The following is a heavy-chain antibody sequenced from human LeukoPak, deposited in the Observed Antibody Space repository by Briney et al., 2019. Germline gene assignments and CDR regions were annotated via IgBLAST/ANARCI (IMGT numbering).Heavy chain of an antibody. CDR3: AKFWVVGDSSWFDP. V-gene: IGHV3-23*01. CDR1: GISFSGYA. Sequence: GGSLRLSCAASGISFSGYAMTWVRQAPGKGLQWVSGISDSGDRKYYADSLKGRLTISRDNSKNTLYLQMNRLEADDTAVYYCAKFWVVGDSSWFDPWGQGTRVIVSS. D-gene: IGHD3-16*01. J-gene: IGHJ5*02. CDR2: ISDSGDRK.